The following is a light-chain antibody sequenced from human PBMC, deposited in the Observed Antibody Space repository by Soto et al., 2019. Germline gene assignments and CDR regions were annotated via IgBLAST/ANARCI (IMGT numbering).Light chain of an antibody. J-gene: IGLJ1*01. V-gene: IGLV1-51*01. CDR1: ISNIGNNY. Sequence: QCLLTQPPSVSAAPGQKCTISCSGSISNIGNNYVSWYQQLPGTAPKLLIYDNNKLPSVIPDRFSGSKYGTSATLGITGLQTGDEADYYCGTWDSSLSAGVFGTGTKVTVL. CDR3: GTWDSSLSAGV. CDR2: DNN.